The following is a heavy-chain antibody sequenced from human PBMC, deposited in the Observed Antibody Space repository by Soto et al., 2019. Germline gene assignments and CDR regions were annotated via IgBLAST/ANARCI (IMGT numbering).Heavy chain of an antibody. CDR3: ARAGNYDFWSGYYTRGQYGMDV. V-gene: IGHV3-33*01. Sequence: LRLSCAASGFTFSSYGMHWVRQAPGKGLEWVAVIWYDGSNKYYADSVKGRFTISRDNSKNTLYLQMNSLRAEDTAVYYCARAGNYDFWSGYYTRGQYGMDVWGQGTTVTVSS. CDR2: IWYDGSNK. D-gene: IGHD3-3*01. J-gene: IGHJ6*02. CDR1: GFTFSSYG.